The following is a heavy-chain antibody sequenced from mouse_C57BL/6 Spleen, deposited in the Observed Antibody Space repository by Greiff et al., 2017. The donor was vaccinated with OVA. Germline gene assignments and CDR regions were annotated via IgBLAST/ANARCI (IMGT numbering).Heavy chain of an antibody. V-gene: IGHV5-4*01. D-gene: IGHD1-1*01. J-gene: IGHJ2*01. CDR1: GFTFSSYA. CDR2: ISDGGSYT. CDR3: AREGIIPSYYFDY. Sequence: EVQGVESGGGLVKPGGSLKLSCAASGFTFSSYAMSWVRQTPEKRLEWVATISDGGSYTYYPDNVKGRFTISRDNAKNNLYLQMSHLKSEDTAMYYCAREGIIPSYYFDYWGQGTTLTVSS.